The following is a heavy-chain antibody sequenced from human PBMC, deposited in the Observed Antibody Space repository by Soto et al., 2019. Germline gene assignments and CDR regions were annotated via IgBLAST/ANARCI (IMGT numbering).Heavy chain of an antibody. CDR1: GFTFSSYG. Sequence: QVQLVESGGGVVQPGRSLRLSCAASGFTFSSYGMHWVRQAPGKGLEWVAVIWYDGSNKYYADSVKGRFTISRDNSKNTLYLQMNSLRAEDTAVYYCARDPPLQFLEWLSPSYYFDYWGQGPLVTVSS. CDR2: IWYDGSNK. CDR3: ARDPPLQFLEWLSPSYYFDY. D-gene: IGHD3-3*01. V-gene: IGHV3-33*01. J-gene: IGHJ4*02.